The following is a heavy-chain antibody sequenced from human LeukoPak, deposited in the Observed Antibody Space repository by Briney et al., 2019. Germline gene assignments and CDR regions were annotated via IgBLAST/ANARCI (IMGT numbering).Heavy chain of an antibody. D-gene: IGHD1-1*01. CDR1: GYIFTDYY. J-gene: IGHJ6*03. V-gene: IGHV1-2*02. CDR3: ARGVWDWNDLVYYYYYMDV. CDR2: INPNSGGT. Sequence: ASVKVSCKASGYIFTDYYMHWVRQAPGQGLEWMGWINPNSGGTNYAQKFQGRVTMTRDTPISTAYMELSRLRSDDTAVYYCARGVWDWNDLVYYYYYMDVWGKGTTVTVSS.